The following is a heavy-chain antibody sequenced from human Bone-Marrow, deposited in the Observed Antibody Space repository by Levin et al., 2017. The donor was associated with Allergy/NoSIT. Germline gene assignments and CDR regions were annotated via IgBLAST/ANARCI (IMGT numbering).Heavy chain of an antibody. CDR3: ARGGDYGAFDF. CDR2: IDWDDDK. V-gene: IGHV2-70*04. J-gene: IGHJ3*01. CDR1: GFSLGTSGMR. Sequence: VSGPTLVTPTQTLTLTCTFSGFSLGTSGMRVSWIRQPPGEALEWLARIDWDDDKFYSPSLKSRLTISKDTSKNQVVLIMTNMDPADTGTYFCARGGDYGAFDFWGPGTMVIVSS. D-gene: IGHD4-17*01.